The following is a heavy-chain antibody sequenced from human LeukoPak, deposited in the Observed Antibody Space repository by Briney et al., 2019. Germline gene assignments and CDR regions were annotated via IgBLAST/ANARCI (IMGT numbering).Heavy chain of an antibody. J-gene: IGHJ4*02. CDR1: GFTFSNYG. CDR2: IWYDGSNK. D-gene: IGHD3-22*01. Sequence: GRSLRLSCAASGFTFSNYGMHWVRQAPGKGLEWVAVIWYDGSNKYYADSVKGRFTISRDNSKNTLYLQMNSLRAEDTAVYYCARDAYYYDSSGYYPLDYWGQGTLVTVSS. CDR3: ARDAYYYDSSGYYPLDY. V-gene: IGHV3-33*01.